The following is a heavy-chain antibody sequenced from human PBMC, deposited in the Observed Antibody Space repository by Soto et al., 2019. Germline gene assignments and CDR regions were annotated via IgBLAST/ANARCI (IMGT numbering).Heavy chain of an antibody. V-gene: IGHV3-48*01. CDR2: ISSSSSTI. CDR3: AKDSGYQLPDNYFYYGLDV. CDR1: GFTFSSYS. Sequence: GSLRLSCAASGFTFSSYSMNWVRQAPGKGLEWVSYISSSSSTIYYADSVKGRFTVSRDNVKNTLSLQMNSLRPEDTAVYYCAKDSGYQLPDNYFYYGLDVWGQGTTVTVSS. D-gene: IGHD2-2*01. J-gene: IGHJ6*02.